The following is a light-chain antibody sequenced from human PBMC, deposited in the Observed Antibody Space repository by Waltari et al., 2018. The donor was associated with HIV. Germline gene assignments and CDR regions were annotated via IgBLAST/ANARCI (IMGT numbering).Light chain of an antibody. V-gene: IGLV1-51*01. Sequence: QSVLTQPPSVSAAPGQKVTISCSGSISNIGNDYVSWYQHLPGAAPKLLIYDNDKRPSGISDRFSGSESGTSATLVITGLQTGDEAVYFCGTWDRTLGGAVFGGGTKLTVL. J-gene: IGLJ3*02. CDR2: DND. CDR1: ISNIGNDY. CDR3: GTWDRTLGGAV.